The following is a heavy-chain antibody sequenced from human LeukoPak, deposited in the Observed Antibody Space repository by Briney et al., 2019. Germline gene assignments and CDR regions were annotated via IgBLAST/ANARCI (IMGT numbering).Heavy chain of an antibody. J-gene: IGHJ4*02. V-gene: IGHV3-48*03. Sequence: GGSLRLSCAASGFTFSSYEMNWVRQAPGKGLEWVSYISSSGSTIYYADSVKGRFTISRDNAKNSLDLQMNSLRAEDTAVYYCASEGHRGPGTLDYSGQGTLVTVSS. CDR2: ISSSGSTI. CDR3: ASEGHRGPGTLDY. CDR1: GFTFSSYE. D-gene: IGHD1-1*01.